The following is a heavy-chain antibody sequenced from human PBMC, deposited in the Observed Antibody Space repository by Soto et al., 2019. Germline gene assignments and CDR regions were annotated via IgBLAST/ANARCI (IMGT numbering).Heavy chain of an antibody. CDR1: GFTFSSYE. J-gene: IGHJ4*02. CDR3: ARDRPTIAAAGTIDY. V-gene: IGHV3-48*03. CDR2: ISSSGSTI. D-gene: IGHD6-13*01. Sequence: GGSLRLSCAASGFTFSSYEMNWARQAPGKGLEWVSYISSSGSTIYYADSVKGRFTISRDNAKNSLYLQMNSLRAEDTAVYYCARDRPTIAAAGTIDYWGQGTLVTVSS.